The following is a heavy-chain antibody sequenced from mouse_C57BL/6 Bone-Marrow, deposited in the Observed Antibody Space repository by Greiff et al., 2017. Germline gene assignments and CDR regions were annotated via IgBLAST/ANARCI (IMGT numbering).Heavy chain of an antibody. J-gene: IGHJ4*01. CDR1: GFTFSSYG. CDR3: ASHRSMDY. CDR2: ISSGGSYT. Sequence: DVQLVESGGDLVKPGGSLKLSCAASGFTFSSYGKSWVRQTPGKRLEWVATISSGGSYTYYPDSVKGRFTISRDNDKNSLYLQMSSLKSEDTAMYYCASHRSMDYWGQGTSVTLSA. V-gene: IGHV5-6*01.